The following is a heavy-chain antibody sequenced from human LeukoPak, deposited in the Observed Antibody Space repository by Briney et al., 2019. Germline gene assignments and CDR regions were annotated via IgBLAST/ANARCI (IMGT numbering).Heavy chain of an antibody. CDR1: GGTFSSYA. CDR3: ARRGQEMATISNYYYFDY. J-gene: IGHJ4*02. CDR2: IIPILGIA. Sequence: GASVKVSCKASGGTFSSYAISWVRQAPGQGLEWMGRIIPILGIANYAQKFQGRVTITADKSTSTAYMELSSLRSEDTAVYYCARRGQEMATISNYYYFDYWGQGTLVTVSS. V-gene: IGHV1-69*04. D-gene: IGHD5-24*01.